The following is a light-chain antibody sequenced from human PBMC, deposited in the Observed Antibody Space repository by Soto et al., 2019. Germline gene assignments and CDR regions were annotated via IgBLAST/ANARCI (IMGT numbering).Light chain of an antibody. CDR3: QHYVTSLTT. CDR2: DAS. Sequence: EIVLTQSPATLSLSPGERATLSCRASQSVSSHLAWYQQKPGQAPRLLIYDASNRATGIPARFSGSGSGTDFTLTISSLEPEDFAVYYCQHYVTSLTTFGQGTKVEVK. J-gene: IGKJ1*01. CDR1: QSVSSH. V-gene: IGKV3-11*01.